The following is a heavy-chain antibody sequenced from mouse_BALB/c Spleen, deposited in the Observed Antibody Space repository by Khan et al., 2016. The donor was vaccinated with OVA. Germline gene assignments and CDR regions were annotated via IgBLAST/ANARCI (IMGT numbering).Heavy chain of an antibody. J-gene: IGHJ4*01. V-gene: IGHV5-6*01. CDR2: ISSGGHYT. CDR3: ARTIITAKGDYCAMDY. D-gene: IGHD1-2*01. Sequence: EVELVESGGDLVKPGGSLKLSCAASGFTFSSYGMSWVRQTPDKRLEWVATISSGGHYTYFPDSVRGRFTISRDNAKNTLYLQMSSLKSEDTAMYYCARTIITAKGDYCAMDYGGQGTSVTVSS. CDR1: GFTFSSYG.